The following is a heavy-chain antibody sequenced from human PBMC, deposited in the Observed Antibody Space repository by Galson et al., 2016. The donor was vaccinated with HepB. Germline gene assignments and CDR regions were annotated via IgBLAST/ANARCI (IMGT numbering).Heavy chain of an antibody. D-gene: IGHD1/OR15-1a*01. CDR3: ARDGWALTGTPFFDY. V-gene: IGHV3-48*01. Sequence: SLRLSCAASGFTFSSYSMNWVRQPPGKGLEWVSYISSGSSTIYYADSVKGRFTISRDNAKNSLFLQMNSLRAEDTAVYYCARDGWALTGTPFFDYWGQGTLRTGSS. CDR2: ISSGSSTI. CDR1: GFTFSSYS. J-gene: IGHJ4*02.